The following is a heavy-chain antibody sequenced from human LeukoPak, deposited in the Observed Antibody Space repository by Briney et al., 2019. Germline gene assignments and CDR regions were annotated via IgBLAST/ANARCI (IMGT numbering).Heavy chain of an antibody. CDR3: AKVLGYYGSDAYYYYGMDV. V-gene: IGHV3-23*01. Sequence: GGSLRLSCAASGFTFSSYAMSWVRQAPGKGLEWVSAISGSGGSTYYADSVKGRFTISRDNSKNTLYLQMNSLRAEDTAVYYCAKVLGYYGSDAYYYYGMDVWGQGTTVTVSS. D-gene: IGHD3-10*01. CDR2: ISGSGGST. CDR1: GFTFSSYA. J-gene: IGHJ6*02.